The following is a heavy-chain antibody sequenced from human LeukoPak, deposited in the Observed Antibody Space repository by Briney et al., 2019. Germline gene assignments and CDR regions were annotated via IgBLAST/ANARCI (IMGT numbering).Heavy chain of an antibody. CDR1: GFTFSSYW. V-gene: IGHV3-74*01. Sequence: GGSLRLSCAASGFTFSSYWMHWVRQAPGKGLVWVSRINSDGGTTNYADSVKGRFTISRDNAKNTLYLQMNSLRPEDTAVYYCAKDRSPTGSYYGMDVWGQGTTVIVSS. J-gene: IGHJ6*02. CDR3: AKDRSPTGSYYGMDV. CDR2: INSDGGTT. D-gene: IGHD1-1*01.